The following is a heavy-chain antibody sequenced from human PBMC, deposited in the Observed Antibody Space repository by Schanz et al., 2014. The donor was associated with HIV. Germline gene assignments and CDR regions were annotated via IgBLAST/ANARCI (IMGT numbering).Heavy chain of an antibody. J-gene: IGHJ4*02. Sequence: EVQLLESGGGLEQPGGSLRLSCAASGFTLSSYSMNWVRQAPGKGLEWVSAISGGGAGTYYADSVKGRFTISRDNSKNTLYLQMNSLRAEDTSVYYCARGFQGFDYWGQGTLVTVSS. V-gene: IGHV3-23*01. CDR2: ISGGGAGT. D-gene: IGHD3-10*01. CDR1: GFTLSSYS. CDR3: ARGFQGFDY.